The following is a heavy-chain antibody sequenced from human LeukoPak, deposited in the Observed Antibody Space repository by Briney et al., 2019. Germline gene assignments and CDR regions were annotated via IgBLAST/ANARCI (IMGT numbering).Heavy chain of an antibody. Sequence: SGGSLRLSCAASGFPFSSYAMSWVRQAPGKGLKWVSGVSGSGGSTYYADSVRGRFTISRDNSKNTLYLQMNSLRAEDTAVYYCAKTLGGVTITFFDSWGQGTLVTVSS. D-gene: IGHD3-16*01. CDR1: GFPFSSYA. V-gene: IGHV3-23*01. J-gene: IGHJ4*02. CDR3: AKTLGGVTITFFDS. CDR2: VSGSGGST.